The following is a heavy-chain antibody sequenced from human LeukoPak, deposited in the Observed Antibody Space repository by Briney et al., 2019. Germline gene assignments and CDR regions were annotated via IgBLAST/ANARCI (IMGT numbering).Heavy chain of an antibody. CDR1: GYTITSYA. D-gene: IGHD2-2*01. Sequence: ASVKVSCKASGYTITSYAMSWVRQDPGQGLEWMGWINTNTENPTYAQGFTGRFVFSLDTSVSTAYLQISNLKAEDTAVYYCARAPRGCSSTSCYSGENWFDPWGQGTLVTVSS. J-gene: IGHJ5*02. CDR3: ARAPRGCSSTSCYSGENWFDP. CDR2: INTNTENP. V-gene: IGHV7-4-1*02.